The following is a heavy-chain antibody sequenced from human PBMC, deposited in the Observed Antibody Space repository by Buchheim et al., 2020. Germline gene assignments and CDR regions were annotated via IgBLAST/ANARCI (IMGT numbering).Heavy chain of an antibody. D-gene: IGHD1-1*01. Sequence: QVQLVESGGGVVQPGRSLRLSCAASGFTFSSFGIHWLRQVPGKGLEWLAVIWYDGSKTYYADSVRGRFTISRDNSENMVYLQMSSLRVDDTALYYCARQDLDAGLDPWGQGTL. J-gene: IGHJ5*02. CDR3: ARQDLDAGLDP. CDR2: IWYDGSKT. CDR1: GFTFSSFG. V-gene: IGHV3-33*01.